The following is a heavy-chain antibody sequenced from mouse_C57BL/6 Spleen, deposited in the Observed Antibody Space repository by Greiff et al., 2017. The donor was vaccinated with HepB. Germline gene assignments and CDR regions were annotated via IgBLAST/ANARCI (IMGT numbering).Heavy chain of an antibody. J-gene: IGHJ3*01. CDR1: GFNIKDYY. D-gene: IGHD2-2*01. V-gene: IGHV14-2*01. CDR2: IDPEDGET. Sequence: VQLKESGAELVKPGASVKLSCTASGFNIKDYYMHWVKQRTEQGLEWIGRIDPEDGETKYAPKFQGKATITADTSSNTAYLQLSSLTSEDTAVYYCASSYGYDAAWFAYWGQGTLVTVSA. CDR3: ASSYGYDAAWFAY.